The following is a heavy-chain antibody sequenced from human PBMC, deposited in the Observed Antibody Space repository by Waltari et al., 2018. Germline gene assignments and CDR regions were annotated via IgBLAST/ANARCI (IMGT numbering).Heavy chain of an antibody. V-gene: IGHV4-34*01. CDR2: INHSGST. CDR3: ARGRGAVAAKEVYRWYFDL. J-gene: IGHJ2*01. CDR1: GGSFSGYY. D-gene: IGHD6-19*01. Sequence: QVQLQQWGAGLLKPSETLSLTCAVYGGSFSGYYWSWIRQPPGKGLEWIGEINHSGSTNYNPSLKSRVTISVDTSKNQFSLKLSSVTAADTAVYYCARGRGAVAAKEVYRWYFDLWGRGTLVTVSS.